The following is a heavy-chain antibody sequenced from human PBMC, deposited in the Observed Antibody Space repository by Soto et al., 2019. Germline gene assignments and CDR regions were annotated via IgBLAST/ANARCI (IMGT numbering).Heavy chain of an antibody. Sequence: GGSLRLSCAASGFTFSSYGMHWVRQAPGKGLEWVAVIWYDGSNKYYADSVKGRFTISRDNSKNTLYLQMNSLRAEDTAVYYCSKDLDGLQGLVDSSFCFDYWGQGTLVTLSS. CDR2: IWYDGSNK. J-gene: IGHJ4*02. V-gene: IGHV3-30*02. D-gene: IGHD3-16*02. CDR1: GFTFSSYG. CDR3: SKDLDGLQGLVDSSFCFDY.